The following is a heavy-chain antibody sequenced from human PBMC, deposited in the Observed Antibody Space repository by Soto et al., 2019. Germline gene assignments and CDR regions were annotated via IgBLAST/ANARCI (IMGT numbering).Heavy chain of an antibody. CDR1: GFTFSSYA. D-gene: IGHD3-9*01. CDR2: ISYDGSNK. J-gene: IGHJ4*02. CDR3: ARDTYDMYFDY. Sequence: GGSLRLSWAASGFTFSSYAMHWVRQAPGKGLEWVAVISYDGSNKYYADSVKGRFTISRDNSKNTLYLQMNSLRAEDTAVYYCARDTYDMYFDYWGQGTLVTVSS. V-gene: IGHV3-30-3*01.